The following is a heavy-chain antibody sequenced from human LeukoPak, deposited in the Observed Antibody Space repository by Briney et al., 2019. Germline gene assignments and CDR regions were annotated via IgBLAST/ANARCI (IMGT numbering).Heavy chain of an antibody. CDR3: ARVGGSYLLYFDY. V-gene: IGHV4-59*01. D-gene: IGHD1-26*01. J-gene: IGHJ4*02. CDR1: GGSISSYY. CDR2: IYYSGST. Sequence: SETLSLTCTVSGGSISSYYWSWIRQPPGKGLEWIGYIYYSGSTNYNPSLKSRVTISVDTSKNQFSLKLSSVTAADTAVYYCARVGGSYLLYFDYWGQGTLVTLSS.